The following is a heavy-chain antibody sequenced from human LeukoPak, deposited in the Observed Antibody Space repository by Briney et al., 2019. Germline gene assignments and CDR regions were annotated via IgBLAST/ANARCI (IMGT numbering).Heavy chain of an antibody. V-gene: IGHV1-18*01. D-gene: IGHD4-17*01. CDR3: ATEAHRSVTTPYYYYMDV. Sequence: ASVKVSCKASGYTFTSYGISWVRQAPGQGLEWMGWISAYNGNTNYAQKLQGRVTMTEDTSTDTAYMELSSLRSEDTAVYYCATEAHRSVTTPYYYYMDVWGKGTTVTVYS. CDR2: ISAYNGNT. CDR1: GYTFTSYG. J-gene: IGHJ6*03.